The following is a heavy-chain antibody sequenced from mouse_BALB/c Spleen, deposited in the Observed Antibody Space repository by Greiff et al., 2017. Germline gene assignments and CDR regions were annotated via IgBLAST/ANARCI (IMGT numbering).Heavy chain of an antibody. J-gene: IGHJ4*01. V-gene: IGHV1-54*01. CDR1: GYAFTNYL. CDR2: INPGSGGT. CDR3: ARRRKIYAMDY. Sequence: QVQLQQSGAELVRPGTSVKVSCKASGYAFTNYLIEWVKQRPGQGLEWIGVINPGSGGTNYNEKFKGKATLTADKSSSTAYMQLSSLTSDDSAVYFCARRRKIYAMDYWGQGTSVTVSS.